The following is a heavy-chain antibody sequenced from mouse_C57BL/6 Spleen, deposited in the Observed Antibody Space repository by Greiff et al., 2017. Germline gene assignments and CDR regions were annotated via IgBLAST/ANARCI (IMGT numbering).Heavy chain of an antibody. CDR1: GFNIKDDY. V-gene: IGHV14-4*01. CDR3: TTAGIYDWYFDG. Sequence: VQLQQSGAELVRPGASVKLSCTASGFNIKDDYMHWVKQRPEQGLEWIGWIDPENGDTEYASKFQGKATITADTSSNTAYLQLSSLTSEDTAVYYCTTAGIYDWYFDGWGTGTTVTVSS. J-gene: IGHJ1*03. D-gene: IGHD2-12*01. CDR2: IDPENGDT.